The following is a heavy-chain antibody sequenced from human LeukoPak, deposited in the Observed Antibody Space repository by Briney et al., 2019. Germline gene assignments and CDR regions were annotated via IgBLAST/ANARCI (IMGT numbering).Heavy chain of an antibody. CDR1: GGSISSSYYS. CDR3: ARGTGTTGDFDS. J-gene: IGHJ4*02. V-gene: IGHV4-39*01. D-gene: IGHD1-7*01. Sequence: PSETLSLTCTVSGGSISSSYYSWGWIRQPPGKGLEWIGTMFYSGSTYYNTSLKSRVTISVDTSKNQFSLKLSSVTAADTAVYYCARGTGTTGDFDSWGQGTLVTVSS. CDR2: MFYSGST.